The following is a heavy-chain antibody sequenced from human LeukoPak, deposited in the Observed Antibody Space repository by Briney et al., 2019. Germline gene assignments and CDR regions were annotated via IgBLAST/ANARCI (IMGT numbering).Heavy chain of an antibody. Sequence: SETLSLTCTVSGGSISSYYWSWIRQPPGKGLEWIGYIYYSGSTNYNPSLKSRVTISVDTSKNQFSLKLSSVTAADTAVYYCARAYYDSSGCYSRGYYYGMDVWGQGTTVTVSS. J-gene: IGHJ6*02. CDR2: IYYSGST. V-gene: IGHV4-59*01. CDR3: ARAYYDSSGCYSRGYYYGMDV. CDR1: GGSISSYY. D-gene: IGHD3-22*01.